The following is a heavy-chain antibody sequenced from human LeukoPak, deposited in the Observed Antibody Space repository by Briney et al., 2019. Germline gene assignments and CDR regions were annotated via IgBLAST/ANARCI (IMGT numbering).Heavy chain of an antibody. V-gene: IGHV3-23*01. CDR3: AKLWFRELGQFDY. J-gene: IGHJ4*02. D-gene: IGHD3-10*01. CDR1: GFTFSSYA. Sequence: GGSLRLSCAASGFTFSSYAMSWVRQAPGKGLEWVSTISGGGGSTYYADSVKGQFTISRDNSKNTLYLQMNSLRAEDTAVYYCAKLWFRELGQFDYWGQGTLVTVSS. CDR2: ISGGGGST.